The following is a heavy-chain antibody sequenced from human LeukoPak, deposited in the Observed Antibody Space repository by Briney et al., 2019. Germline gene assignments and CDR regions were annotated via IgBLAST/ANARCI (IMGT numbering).Heavy chain of an antibody. V-gene: IGHV4-61*01. J-gene: IGHJ4*02. CDR1: GGSLSSGSYY. CDR2: IYYSGNT. D-gene: IGHD3-10*01. CDR3: ARTKIRSRGFDY. Sequence: SETLSLTCTVSGGSLSSGSYYWSWIRQPPGKGLAWIGYIYYSGNTNYNASLKSRVTISVDTSKNQFSLKLSSVTAADTAVYYCARTKIRSRGFDYWGQGTLVTVSS.